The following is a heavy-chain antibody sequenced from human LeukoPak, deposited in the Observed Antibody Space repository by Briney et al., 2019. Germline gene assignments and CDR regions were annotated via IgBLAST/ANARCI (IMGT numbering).Heavy chain of an antibody. CDR3: ARTGSTVTMLYPFDH. CDR2: IYYSGST. J-gene: IGHJ4*02. V-gene: IGHV4-59*01. CDR1: GGSIRSYY. D-gene: IGHD4-17*01. Sequence: SETLSLTCTVSGGSIRSYYWSWIRQPPGKGLEWIGYIYYSGSTNYNPSLKSRVSISVDTSKDQFSLKLSSVTAADTAVYYCARTGSTVTMLYPFDHWGQGTLVTVSS.